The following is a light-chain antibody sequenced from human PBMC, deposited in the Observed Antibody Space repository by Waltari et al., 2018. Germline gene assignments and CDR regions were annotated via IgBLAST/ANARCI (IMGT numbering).Light chain of an antibody. Sequence: ETVMTQSPTTLSLSPGERATLSCSPRPSVSTNLAWYQQRPGQAPRLLIYGASIRATGVPARFSGRGAGTEFTLTISSLQSEDFAVYYCQQYNNWPPYIFGQGSQLEI. CDR3: QQYNNWPPYI. V-gene: IGKV3-15*01. CDR2: GAS. J-gene: IGKJ2*01. CDR1: PSVSTN.